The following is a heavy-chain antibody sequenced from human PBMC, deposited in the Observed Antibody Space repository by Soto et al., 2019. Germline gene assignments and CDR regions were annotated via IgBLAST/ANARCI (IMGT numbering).Heavy chain of an antibody. V-gene: IGHV3-48*02. Sequence: EVQLVESGGGLVQPGGSLRLSCAASGFTFSSYSMNWVRQAPGKGLEWVSYISSSSSTIYYADSVKGRFTISRDNAKNSLYLQMNSLRDEDTAVYYCAREVYGDYLYYFDYWGQGTLVTVSS. CDR1: GFTFSSYS. CDR2: ISSSSSTI. D-gene: IGHD4-17*01. J-gene: IGHJ4*02. CDR3: AREVYGDYLYYFDY.